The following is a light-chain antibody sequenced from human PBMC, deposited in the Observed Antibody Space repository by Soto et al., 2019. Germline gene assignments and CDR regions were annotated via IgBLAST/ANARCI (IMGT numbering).Light chain of an antibody. CDR3: QQYYGTPLT. CDR2: WAS. V-gene: IGKV4-1*01. CDR1: QSVLYSSNNKNY. Sequence: DIVMTQSPDSLAVSLGERATINCKSSQSVLYSSNNKNYLAWYQQKPGQPPKLIIYWASTRESGVPDRFSGSGSVTDFTLTISSLQAEDVAVYFCQQYYGTPLTFGGGTKVEIK. J-gene: IGKJ4*01.